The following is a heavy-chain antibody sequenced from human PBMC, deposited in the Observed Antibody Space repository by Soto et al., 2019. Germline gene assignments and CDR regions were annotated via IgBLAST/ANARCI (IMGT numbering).Heavy chain of an antibody. CDR1: GFTFSSYA. J-gene: IGHJ4*02. CDR2: ISGSGGST. D-gene: IGHD2-2*01. Sequence: HPVGSLRLSCAASGFTFSSYAMSCVRHAPGKGLEWVSAISGSGGSTYYADSVKGRFTISRDNSKNTLYLQMNSLRAEDTAVYYCAKVNDVVVKDAPIHRWGQGTLVNVTS. V-gene: IGHV3-23*01. CDR3: AKVNDVVVKDAPIHR.